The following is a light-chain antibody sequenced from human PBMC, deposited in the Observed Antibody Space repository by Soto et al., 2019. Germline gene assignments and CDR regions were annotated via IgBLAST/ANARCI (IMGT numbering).Light chain of an antibody. CDR3: QQYGSSRT. Sequence: EIVLTQSPGTLSLSPGERATLSCRASQSDSSSYLAWYQQKPGQAPRLLIYGASSRATGIPDRFSGSGSGTDFTLTISRLEPEDCAVYYCQQYGSSRTFGQGTKVEIK. CDR2: GAS. J-gene: IGKJ1*01. CDR1: QSDSSSY. V-gene: IGKV3-20*01.